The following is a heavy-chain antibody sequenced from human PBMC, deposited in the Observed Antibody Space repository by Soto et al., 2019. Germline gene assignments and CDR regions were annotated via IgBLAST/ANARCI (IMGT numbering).Heavy chain of an antibody. CDR2: IYYSGST. V-gene: IGHV4-30-4*01. CDR1: GGSISSGDYY. CDR3: XXXXXXXXXXSDP. J-gene: IGHJ5*02. Sequence: QVQLQESGPGLVKPSQTLSLTCTVSGGSISSGDYYWSWIRQPPGKGLEWIGYIYYSGSTYYNPSVKRRVTISVDXSKNXXSLXXXSXXXXXXXXXXXXXXXXXXXXXSDPXGQGTLVSVSS.